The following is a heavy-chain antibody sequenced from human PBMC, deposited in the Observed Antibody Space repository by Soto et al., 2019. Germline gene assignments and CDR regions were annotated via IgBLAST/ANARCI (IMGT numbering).Heavy chain of an antibody. V-gene: IGHV4-34*01. CDR3: ARGRRRCSGSSCYPSNWFDP. Sequence: PSETLSLTCAIYGESFSGYYWSWIRQPPGKGLEWIGEINHSGSTDYDPSLKSRVTISVDTSKNQFSLKLSSVTAADTAVYYCARGRRRCSGSSCYPSNWFDPRGQGTLVTVSS. J-gene: IGHJ5*02. CDR2: INHSGST. CDR1: GESFSGYY. D-gene: IGHD2-15*01.